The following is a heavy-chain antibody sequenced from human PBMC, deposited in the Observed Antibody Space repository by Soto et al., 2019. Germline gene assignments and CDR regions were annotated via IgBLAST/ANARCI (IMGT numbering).Heavy chain of an antibody. D-gene: IGHD5-18*01. CDR2: INPNSGGT. CDR3: VRVEYSYGGFVDY. J-gene: IGHJ4*02. V-gene: IGHV1-2*02. CDR1: GYTFTGYY. Sequence: GASVKVSCKASGYTFTGYYMHWVRQAPGQGLEWMGWINPNSGGTNYAQKFQGRVTVTRDTSISTAYMELSGLRSDDTAVYYCVRVEYSYGGFVDYWGQGTLVTVSS.